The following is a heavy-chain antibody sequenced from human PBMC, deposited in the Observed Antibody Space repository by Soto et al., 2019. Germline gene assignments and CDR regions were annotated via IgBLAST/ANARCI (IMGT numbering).Heavy chain of an antibody. J-gene: IGHJ4*02. V-gene: IGHV3-30*18. CDR1: GFTFSSYG. CDR3: AKDPSSYDSSGYDYTPEYYFDY. D-gene: IGHD3-22*01. Sequence: GGSLRLSCAASGFTFSSYGMHWVRQAPGKGLEWVAVISYDGSNKYYADSVKGRFTISRDNSKNTLYLQMNSLRAEDTAVYYCAKDPSSYDSSGYDYTPEYYFDYWGQGTLVTVAS. CDR2: ISYDGSNK.